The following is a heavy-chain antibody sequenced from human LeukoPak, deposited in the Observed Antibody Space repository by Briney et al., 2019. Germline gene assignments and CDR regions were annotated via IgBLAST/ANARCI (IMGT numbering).Heavy chain of an antibody. D-gene: IGHD3-3*01. CDR1: GGSISSSSYY. V-gene: IGHV4-39*07. J-gene: IGHJ3*02. Sequence: PSETLSLTCTVSGGSISSSSYYWGWIRQPPGKGLEWIGSIYYSGSTYYNPSLKSRVTISVDTSKNQFSLKLSSVTAADTAVYYCASYYDFWSGYGRAFDIWGQGTMVTVSS. CDR2: IYYSGST. CDR3: ASYYDFWSGYGRAFDI.